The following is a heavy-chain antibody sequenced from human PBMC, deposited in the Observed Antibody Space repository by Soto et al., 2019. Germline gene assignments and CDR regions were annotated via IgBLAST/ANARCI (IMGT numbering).Heavy chain of an antibody. CDR3: AREVVAGTLYGWCDP. D-gene: IGHD2-15*01. J-gene: IGHJ5*02. V-gene: IGHV5-10-1*01. Sequence: PGESMKISCKGSGYSFTSYWITWVRQMPGKGLEWMGRIDPSDSYTYYSPSFQGHVTISADKSISTAYLQWSSLKASDTAMYYCAREVVAGTLYGWCDPWGQGTMGTVSA. CDR2: IDPSDSYT. CDR1: GYSFTSYW.